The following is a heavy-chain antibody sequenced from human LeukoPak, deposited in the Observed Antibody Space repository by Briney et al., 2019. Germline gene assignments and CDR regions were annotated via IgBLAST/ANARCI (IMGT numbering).Heavy chain of an antibody. CDR1: GFSFRSHA. D-gene: IGHD3-10*02. CDR3: AKDVRGYNRPFDY. J-gene: IGHJ4*02. V-gene: IGHV3-30*04. Sequence: GGSLRLSCAASGFSFRSHAMHWVRQAPGKGLEWVAVTSYDGTNKYYADSVKGRFTISRDNSKNTLYLQMNSLRAEDTALYYCAKDVRGYNRPFDYWGQGTLVTVSS. CDR2: TSYDGTNK.